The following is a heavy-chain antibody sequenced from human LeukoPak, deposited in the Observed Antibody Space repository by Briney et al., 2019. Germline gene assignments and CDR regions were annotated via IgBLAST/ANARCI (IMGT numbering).Heavy chain of an antibody. D-gene: IGHD6-13*01. J-gene: IGHJ6*03. CDR2: IYHSGST. V-gene: IGHV4-4*02. CDR3: ARVSSSSWEYYYYMDV. CDR1: VGSISSSNW. Sequence: SGTLSLTCAVSVGSISSSNWRSWVRQPRGKGLEWIGEIYHSGSTNYNPSLKSRVTISVDKSKNQFSLKLSSVTAADTAVYYCARVSSSSWEYYYYMDVWGKGTTVTISS.